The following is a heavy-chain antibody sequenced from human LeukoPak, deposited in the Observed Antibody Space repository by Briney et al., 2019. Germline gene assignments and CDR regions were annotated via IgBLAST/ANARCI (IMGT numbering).Heavy chain of an antibody. CDR3: ARDHEAAAGTDY. Sequence: SVKVSCKASGGTFSSYAISWVRQAPGQGLEWMGRIIPILGIANYAQKFQGRVTITADKSTSTAYMELSSLRSEDTAVYYCARDHEAAAGTDYWGQGTLVTVSS. V-gene: IGHV1-69*04. J-gene: IGHJ4*02. D-gene: IGHD6-13*01. CDR1: GGTFSSYA. CDR2: IIPILGIA.